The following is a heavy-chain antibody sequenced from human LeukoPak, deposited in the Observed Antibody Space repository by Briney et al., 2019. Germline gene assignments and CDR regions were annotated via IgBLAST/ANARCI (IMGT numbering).Heavy chain of an antibody. CDR3: AKDDRSGGYSYGSYYFDY. J-gene: IGHJ4*02. D-gene: IGHD5-18*01. V-gene: IGHV3-23*01. Sequence: PGGSLRLSCAASGFTFSSYAMSWVRQAPGKGLEWVSAISGSGGSTYYADSVKGRFTISRDSSKNTLYLQMNSLRAEDTAVYYCAKDDRSGGYSYGSYYFDYWGEGTLVTVSS. CDR2: ISGSGGST. CDR1: GFTFSSYA.